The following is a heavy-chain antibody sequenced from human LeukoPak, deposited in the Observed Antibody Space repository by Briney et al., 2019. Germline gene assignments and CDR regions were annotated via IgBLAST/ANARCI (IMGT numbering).Heavy chain of an antibody. J-gene: IGHJ4*02. Sequence: ASVKVSCKASGYTFTSYGISWVRQAPGQGLEWMGWISAYNGNTNYAQKLQGRVTMTTDTSTSTAYMELRSLRSDDTAVYYCARDPNYDIPGGVFDYWGQGTLVTVSS. CDR2: ISAYNGNT. CDR3: ARDPNYDIPGGVFDY. D-gene: IGHD3-22*01. CDR1: GYTFTSYG. V-gene: IGHV1-18*01.